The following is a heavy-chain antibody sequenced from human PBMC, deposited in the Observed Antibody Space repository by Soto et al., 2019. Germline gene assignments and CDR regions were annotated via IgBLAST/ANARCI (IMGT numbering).Heavy chain of an antibody. CDR1: GYTFTTYY. D-gene: IGHD5-12*01. J-gene: IGHJ4*02. CDR3: AREGDGYNLGPSVDFDY. V-gene: IGHV1-46*01. Sequence: QVQLVQSGAEVKKPGASVKVSCKASGYTFTTYYMHWVRQAPGQGLEWMGVINPSGGSTSYAKKFQGRVTVTRDTSTRTLYMDLSSLRSEDTAVYYCAREGDGYNLGPSVDFDYWGQGTLVTVSS. CDR2: INPSGGST.